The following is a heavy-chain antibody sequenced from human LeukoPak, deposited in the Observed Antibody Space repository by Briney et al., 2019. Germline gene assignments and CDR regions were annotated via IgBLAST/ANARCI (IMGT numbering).Heavy chain of an antibody. CDR1: GGSISSYY. CDR2: TYYSGST. CDR3: ARGVVVAATFDAFDI. J-gene: IGHJ3*02. Sequence: PSETLSLTCTVSGGSISSYYWSWIRQPPGKGLEWIGYTYYSGSTNYNPSLKSRVTISVDTSKNQFSLKLSSVTAADTAVYYCARGVVVAATFDAFDIWGQGTMVTVSS. D-gene: IGHD2-15*01. V-gene: IGHV4-59*01.